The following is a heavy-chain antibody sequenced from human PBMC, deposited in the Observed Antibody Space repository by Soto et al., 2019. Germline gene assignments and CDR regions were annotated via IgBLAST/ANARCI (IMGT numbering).Heavy chain of an antibody. V-gene: IGHV1-46*01. D-gene: IGHD3-22*01. CDR3: ARVRRSSGYYYGY. CDR1: GYTFTSYY. Sequence: ASVKVSCRASGYTFTSYYMHWVRHAPGQGLEWMGIINPSGGSTSYAQKFQGRVTMTRDTSTSTVYMELSSLRSEDTAVYSCARVRRSSGYYYGYWGQGTPVTVSS. J-gene: IGHJ4*02. CDR2: INPSGGST.